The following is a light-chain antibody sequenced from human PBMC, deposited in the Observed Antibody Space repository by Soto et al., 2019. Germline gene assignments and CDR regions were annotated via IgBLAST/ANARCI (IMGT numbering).Light chain of an antibody. J-gene: IGLJ1*01. CDR1: SSDVGGYTY. V-gene: IGLV2-14*01. CDR2: DVS. Sequence: QSALTQPASVSGSPGHSITISCTGTSSDVGGYTYVSWYQQHPGKAPKLMIYDVSNRPSGVSNRFSGSKSGNTASLTISGLQDEDEADYYCSSYTSSSTLVFGTGTKLTV. CDR3: SSYTSSSTLV.